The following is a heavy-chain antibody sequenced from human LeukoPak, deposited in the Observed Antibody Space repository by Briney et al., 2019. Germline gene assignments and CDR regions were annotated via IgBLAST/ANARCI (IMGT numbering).Heavy chain of an antibody. V-gene: IGHV3-53*01. Sequence: GGSLRLSCAGSGFIVSSSYTSWVRQAPGMGLEWVSAIYSSGSTDYADSVRGRFTIARDTSKNMVYLQMNSLTAEDTAIYYCARRTGAAPGEFFLHWGQGTLVTVSS. CDR2: IYSSGST. CDR3: ARRTGAAPGEFFLH. D-gene: IGHD6-19*01. CDR1: GFIVSSSY. J-gene: IGHJ1*01.